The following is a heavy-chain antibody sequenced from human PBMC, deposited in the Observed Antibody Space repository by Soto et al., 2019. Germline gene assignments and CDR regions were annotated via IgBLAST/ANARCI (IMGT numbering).Heavy chain of an antibody. J-gene: IGHJ3*02. D-gene: IGHD6-19*01. CDR1: GYTFSSHA. CDR3: ARHPYSSGSLAFDI. Sequence: GASVKVSCKASGYTFSSHAMHWVRQAPGKRLEWMGRIDPSDSYINYSPSTQGHVTISADKSIRTAYLQWSNLKASDTAMYFCARHPYSSGSLAFDIWGQGTKVTVSS. CDR2: IDPSDSYI. V-gene: IGHV5-10-1*01.